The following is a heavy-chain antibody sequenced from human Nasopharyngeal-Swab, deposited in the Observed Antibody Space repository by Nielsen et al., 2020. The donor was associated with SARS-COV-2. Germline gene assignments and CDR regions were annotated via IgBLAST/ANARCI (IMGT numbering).Heavy chain of an antibody. J-gene: IGHJ5*02. Sequence: ASVKVSCKVSGYTLTELSMHWVRQAPGKGLEWMGGFDPEDGETIYAQKFQDRVTMAEDTSTDTAYMELSSLRSEDTAVYYCATSRSYCSSTSCKSDWFDPWGQGTLVTVSS. D-gene: IGHD2-2*01. V-gene: IGHV1-24*01. CDR2: FDPEDGET. CDR1: GYTLTELS. CDR3: ATSRSYCSSTSCKSDWFDP.